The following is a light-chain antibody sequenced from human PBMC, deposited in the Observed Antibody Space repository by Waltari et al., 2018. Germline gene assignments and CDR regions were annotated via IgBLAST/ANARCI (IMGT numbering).Light chain of an antibody. CDR1: QATGSS. Sequence: DIRLTQSPSFLSASVGDRVTISCRASQATGSSFAWYQQKPGKAPRPLIYAASTLEGGVPPRFSGSGSGTEFTLTISSLQPEDFATYYCQQANSYPRTFGQGTKLEI. CDR3: QQANSYPRT. J-gene: IGKJ2*01. V-gene: IGKV1-9*01. CDR2: AAS.